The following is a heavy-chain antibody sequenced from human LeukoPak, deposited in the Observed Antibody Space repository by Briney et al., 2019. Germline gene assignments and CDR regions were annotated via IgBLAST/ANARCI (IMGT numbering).Heavy chain of an antibody. CDR2: INHSGST. CDR1: GGSFSGYY. CDR3: ARGGYPRDY. D-gene: IGHD6-13*01. Sequence: SETLSLTCAVYGGSFSGYYWSWIRQPPGKGLEWIGEINHSGSTNYNPSLKSRVTMSVDTSKNQFSLKLSSVTAADTAVYYCARGGYPRDYWGQGTLVTVSS. V-gene: IGHV4-34*01. J-gene: IGHJ4*02.